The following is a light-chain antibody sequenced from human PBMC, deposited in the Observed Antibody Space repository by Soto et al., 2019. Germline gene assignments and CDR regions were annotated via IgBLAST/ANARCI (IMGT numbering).Light chain of an antibody. CDR1: QSVSSNY. Sequence: EIVLTQSPGTLSLSPGEGATLSCRASQSVSSNYLAWYQQKPGQAPRLLIYGASSRATGIPDRFSGSGSGTDFTLTISRLEPEDVAVYYCQQYGSSRWTFGQGTKVEIK. CDR3: QQYGSSRWT. CDR2: GAS. V-gene: IGKV3-20*01. J-gene: IGKJ1*01.